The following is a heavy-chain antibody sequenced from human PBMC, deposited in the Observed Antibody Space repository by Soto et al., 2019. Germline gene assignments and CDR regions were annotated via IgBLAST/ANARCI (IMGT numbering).Heavy chain of an antibody. Sequence: GGSLRLSCAASGFTFSSYAMHWVRQAPGKGLEYVSAISSNGGSTYYPNSVKGRFTISRDNSKNTLYLQMGSLRAEDMAVYYCATAPDYDFWSGYYSYYYYGMDVWGQGTTVTVSS. J-gene: IGHJ6*02. CDR1: GFTFSSYA. CDR2: ISSNGGST. D-gene: IGHD3-3*01. CDR3: ATAPDYDFWSGYYSYYYYGMDV. V-gene: IGHV3-64*01.